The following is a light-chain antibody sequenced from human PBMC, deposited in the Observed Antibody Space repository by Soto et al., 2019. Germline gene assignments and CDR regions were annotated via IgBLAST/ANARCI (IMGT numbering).Light chain of an antibody. CDR3: QKYNGT. Sequence: DIPMTQSPFPLSASVGDKVTITCRASQSITDWLAWYQQKPGKAPKLLIYRASSLESGVPSRFSGSGYGAQFSLTISSLQPDDFATYYCQKYNGTFGQGTKV. CDR1: QSITDW. CDR2: RAS. J-gene: IGKJ1*01. V-gene: IGKV1-5*03.